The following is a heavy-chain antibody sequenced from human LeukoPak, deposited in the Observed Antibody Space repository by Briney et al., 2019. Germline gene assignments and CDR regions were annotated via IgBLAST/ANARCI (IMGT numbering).Heavy chain of an antibody. CDR3: ARGPYRNSFDY. CDR2: IYYSGST. Sequence: SETLSLTCTVSGASLSIGFYYWSWIRQHPGKGLEWIGYIYYSGSTYYNPSLKSRVTMSVDTSKSQFSLKLSSVTAADTAVYYCARGPYRNSFDYWGQGTLVTVSS. V-gene: IGHV4-31*03. D-gene: IGHD4-11*01. J-gene: IGHJ4*02. CDR1: GASLSIGFYY.